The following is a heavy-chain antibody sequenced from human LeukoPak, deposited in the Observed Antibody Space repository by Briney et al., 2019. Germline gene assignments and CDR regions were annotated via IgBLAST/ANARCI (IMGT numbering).Heavy chain of an antibody. CDR3: ASTDTSQTYSSSSFGY. Sequence: SETLSLTCTVSGVSISSYYWSWIRQPAGKGLEWIGRIYTSGSTNYNPSLKSRVTMSVDTSKKQFSLKLSSVTAADTAVYYRASTDTSQTYSSSSFGYWGQGTLVTVSS. CDR1: GVSISSYY. CDR2: IYTSGST. V-gene: IGHV4-4*07. J-gene: IGHJ4*02. D-gene: IGHD6-13*01.